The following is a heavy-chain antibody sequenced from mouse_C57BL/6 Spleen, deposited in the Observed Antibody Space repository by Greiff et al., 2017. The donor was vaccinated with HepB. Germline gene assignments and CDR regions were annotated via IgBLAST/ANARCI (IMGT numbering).Heavy chain of an antibody. CDR2: IDPENGDT. CDR1: GFNIKDDY. V-gene: IGHV14-4*01. J-gene: IGHJ3*01. CDR3: TPYSTWFAY. D-gene: IGHD2-12*01. Sequence: EVQLQQSGAELVRPGASVKLSCTASGFNIKDDYMHWVKQRPEQGLEWIGWIDPENGDTEYASKFQGKATITADTSSNTAYLQLSSLTSEDTAVYYCTPYSTWFAYWGQGTLVTVSA.